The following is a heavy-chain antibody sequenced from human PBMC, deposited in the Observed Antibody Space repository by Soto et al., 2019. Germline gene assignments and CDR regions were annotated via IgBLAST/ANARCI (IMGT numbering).Heavy chain of an antibody. D-gene: IGHD3-10*01. CDR1: GFTFSSYW. V-gene: IGHV3-7*01. J-gene: IGHJ4*02. Sequence: EVQLVESGGGLVQPGGSLRLSCAASGFTFSSYWMSWVRQAPGKGLEWVANIKQDGSEKYYVDSVKGRFTISRDNAKNSLYLQMNSLRAEDTAVYYCARARGESSGLLWFGELFIEGYYFDYWGQGTLVTVSS. CDR3: ARARGESSGLLWFGELFIEGYYFDY. CDR2: IKQDGSEK.